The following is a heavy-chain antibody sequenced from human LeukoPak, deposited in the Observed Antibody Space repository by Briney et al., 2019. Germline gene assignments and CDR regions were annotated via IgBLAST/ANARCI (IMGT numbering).Heavy chain of an antibody. CDR2: INPNSGGT. D-gene: IGHD2-15*01. CDR3: ARVQAECSGGSCYYNY. CDR1: GYTFTGYY. Sequence: VASVKVSCKASGYTFTGYYMHWVRPAPGQGLGWVGWINPNSGGTNYAQKFQGRVTMTRDTSISTAYMELSRLRSDDTAVYYCARVQAECSGGSCYYNYWGQGTLVTVSS. V-gene: IGHV1-2*02. J-gene: IGHJ4*02.